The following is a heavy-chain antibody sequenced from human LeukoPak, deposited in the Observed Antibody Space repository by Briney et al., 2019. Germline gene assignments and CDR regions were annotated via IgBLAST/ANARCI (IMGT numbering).Heavy chain of an antibody. CDR3: VRGSYGAYDY. CDR2: ISSDSSYI. V-gene: IGHV3-21*01. CDR1: GFNFNTYT. J-gene: IGHJ4*02. Sequence: PGGSLRLSCASSGFNFNTYTMNWVRQAPGKGLEWVASISSDSSYIYYADAVHGRFTVSRDNAKYSLYLQMNSLRAEDTAVYYCVRGSYGAYDYWGQGSLVTVSS. D-gene: IGHD4-17*01.